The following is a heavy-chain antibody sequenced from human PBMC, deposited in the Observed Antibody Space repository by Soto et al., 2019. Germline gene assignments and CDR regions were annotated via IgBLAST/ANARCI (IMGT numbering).Heavy chain of an antibody. Sequence: PGGSLRLPCVGSGFTFSSNWMTWVRQAPGKGLEWVGNIRQDGSEKNYVDSVKGRFIISRDNAKNSLYLQMNSLRAEDTAVYYCAREIVVARGASYFDYWGPGTLVTSPQ. J-gene: IGHJ4*02. D-gene: IGHD2-2*01. CDR1: GFTFSSNW. V-gene: IGHV3-7*04. CDR3: AREIVVARGASYFDY. CDR2: IRQDGSEK.